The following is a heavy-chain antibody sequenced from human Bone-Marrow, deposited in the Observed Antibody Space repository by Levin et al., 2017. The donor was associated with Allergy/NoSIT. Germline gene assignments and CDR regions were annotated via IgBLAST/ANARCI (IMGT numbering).Heavy chain of an antibody. CDR2: ISYDGSNK. Sequence: GGSLRLSCAASGFTFSSYGMHWVRQAPGKGLEWVAVISYDGSNKYYADSVKGRFTISRDNSKNTLYLQMNSLRAEDTAVYYCAKDGIQLWLFQHWGQGTLVTVSS. CDR3: AKDGIQLWLFQH. V-gene: IGHV3-30*18. D-gene: IGHD5-18*01. J-gene: IGHJ1*01. CDR1: GFTFSSYG.